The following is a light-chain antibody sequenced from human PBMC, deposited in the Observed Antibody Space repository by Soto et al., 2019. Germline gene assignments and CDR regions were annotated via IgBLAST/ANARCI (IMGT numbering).Light chain of an antibody. Sequence: QPVLTQPPSASGSPGQSVTISCTATSSDVGGYNYVSWYQQHPGKAPKLMIYEVTKRPSGVPDRFSGSKSGNTASLTVSGLQAEDEADYYCSSYAGSNNLGVFGTGTKLTVL. CDR2: EVT. CDR1: SSDVGGYNY. CDR3: SSYAGSNNLGV. J-gene: IGLJ1*01. V-gene: IGLV2-8*01.